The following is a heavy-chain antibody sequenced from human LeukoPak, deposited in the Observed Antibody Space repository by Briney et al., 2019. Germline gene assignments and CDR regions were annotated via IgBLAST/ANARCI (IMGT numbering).Heavy chain of an antibody. Sequence: GGSLRLSCAGSGFPFSIHGMNWVRQAPGKGLEWVSGISPGGPTYYADSVKGRFTISRDDSKNTLYLQMNSLRAEDTAVYYCAKEMGKYCSSTSCYGNAFDIWGQGTMVTVSS. CDR3: AKEMGKYCSSTSCYGNAFDI. V-gene: IGHV3-23*01. J-gene: IGHJ3*02. CDR2: ISPGGPT. CDR1: GFPFSIHG. D-gene: IGHD2-2*01.